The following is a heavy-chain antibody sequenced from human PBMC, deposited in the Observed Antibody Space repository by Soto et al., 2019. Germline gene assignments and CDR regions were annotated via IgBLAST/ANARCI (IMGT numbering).Heavy chain of an antibody. CDR2: FFPDDSAI. J-gene: IGHJ6*02. Sequence: GESLKISSKGSVYSFTSYWFYCARQMAGKGLEWMGIFFPDDSAIRYSPSFQCQVTISADKSISTAYRQWSSLNASDTAMYYCARTEGIAAPVTGMGVWRQGTTVTV. CDR1: VYSFTSYW. V-gene: IGHV5-51*01. D-gene: IGHD6-13*01. CDR3: ARTEGIAAPVTGMGV.